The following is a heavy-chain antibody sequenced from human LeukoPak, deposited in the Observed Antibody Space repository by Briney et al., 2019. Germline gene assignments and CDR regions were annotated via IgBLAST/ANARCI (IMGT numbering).Heavy chain of an antibody. V-gene: IGHV4-39*01. CDR1: GGSISSSSYY. CDR2: IYYSGST. D-gene: IGHD1-26*01. J-gene: IGHJ4*02. CDR3: ARQGRHGGWDLFDY. Sequence: SETLSLTCTVSGGSISSSSYYWGWIRQPPGKGLEWIGSIYYSGSTYYNPSLKSRVTISVDTSKNQFSLKLSSVTAADTAVYYCARQGRHGGWDLFDYWGQGTLVTVSS.